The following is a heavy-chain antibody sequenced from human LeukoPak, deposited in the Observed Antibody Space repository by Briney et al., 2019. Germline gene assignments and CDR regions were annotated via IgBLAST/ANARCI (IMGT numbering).Heavy chain of an antibody. Sequence: SETLSLTCTVSGGSISSGNYYWSWIRQPPGKGLEWLGYIYYSGSTYYNPSLKSRVTISVDTSKNQFSLKLSSVTAADTAVYYCATSSLYSNSWYFDYWGQGTLVTVSS. V-gene: IGHV4-30-4*08. D-gene: IGHD6-13*01. CDR3: ATSSLYSNSWYFDY. CDR2: IYYSGST. J-gene: IGHJ4*02. CDR1: GGSISSGNYY.